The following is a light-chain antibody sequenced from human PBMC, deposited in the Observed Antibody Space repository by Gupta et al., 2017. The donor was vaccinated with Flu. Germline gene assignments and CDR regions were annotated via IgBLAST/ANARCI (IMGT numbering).Light chain of an antibody. CDR2: DSS. CDR1: RRISKS. J-gene: IGKJ5*01. Sequence: DIQMTQSPYSLPASVGDRVTITCRASRRISKSLSWYHQKPGKAPKLLIYDSSSLQSGVPSRFSGSGSGTDFTLTITSLQPEDFATLYCQQSYSTQITFGEGTRLEIK. CDR3: QQSYSTQIT. V-gene: IGKV1-39*01.